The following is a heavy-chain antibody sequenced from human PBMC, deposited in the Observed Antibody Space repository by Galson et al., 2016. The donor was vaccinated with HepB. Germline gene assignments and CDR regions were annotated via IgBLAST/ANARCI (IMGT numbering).Heavy chain of an antibody. CDR1: GGPFNYYY. CDR2: INHSGIT. D-gene: IGHD3-3*01. CDR3: AGDGARITIAGVLVISGGMDV. J-gene: IGHJ6*01. Sequence: SETLSLTCAVYGGPFNYYYWSWIRQAPGKGLEWIGEINHSGITNYNPSLESRVSISVDTSKNQFSLKLSSLTAADTAVYYCAGDGARITIAGVLVISGGMDVWGQGTTVNVSP. V-gene: IGHV4-34*01.